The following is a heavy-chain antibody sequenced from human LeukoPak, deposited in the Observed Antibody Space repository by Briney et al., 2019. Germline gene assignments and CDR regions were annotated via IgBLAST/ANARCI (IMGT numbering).Heavy chain of an antibody. CDR1: GFTFSSYG. D-gene: IGHD3-22*01. Sequence: GGSLRLSCAASGFTFSSYGMHWVRQAPGKGLEWVAVISYDGSNKYYADSVRGRFTISRDNSKNTLYLQMNSLRAEDTAVYYCAKAGGFGYYYDSSGYSIFDYWGQGTLVTVSS. CDR2: ISYDGSNK. CDR3: AKAGGFGYYYDSSGYSIFDY. J-gene: IGHJ4*02. V-gene: IGHV3-30*18.